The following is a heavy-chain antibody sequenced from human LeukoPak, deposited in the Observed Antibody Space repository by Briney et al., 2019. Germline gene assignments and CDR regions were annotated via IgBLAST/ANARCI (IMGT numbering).Heavy chain of an antibody. Sequence: GGSLRLSCAASGFTFDDYGMSWVRQAPGKGLEWVSGINWNGGSTGYADSVKGRFTISRENSKNTLYLQMNSLRAEDTAVYYCARGCSSTSCYGYWGQGTLVTVSS. J-gene: IGHJ4*02. CDR1: GFTFDDYG. CDR2: INWNGGST. D-gene: IGHD2-2*01. CDR3: ARGCSSTSCYGY. V-gene: IGHV3-20*04.